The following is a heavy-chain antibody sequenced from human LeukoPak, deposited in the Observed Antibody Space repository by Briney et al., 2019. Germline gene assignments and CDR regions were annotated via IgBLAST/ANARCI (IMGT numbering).Heavy chain of an antibody. D-gene: IGHD3-3*01. V-gene: IGHV3-21*01. CDR2: ISSSSTYI. Sequence: GGSLRLSCAASGFTFSLYWMNWVRRAPEKGLEWVSSISSSSTYIYYADSVKGRFIISRDNAKNSLYLQMNSLRAEDTAVYYCARPHPRTVFGVFSYYYGMDVWGQGTTVTVSS. CDR3: ARPHPRTVFGVFSYYYGMDV. CDR1: GFTFSLYW. J-gene: IGHJ6*02.